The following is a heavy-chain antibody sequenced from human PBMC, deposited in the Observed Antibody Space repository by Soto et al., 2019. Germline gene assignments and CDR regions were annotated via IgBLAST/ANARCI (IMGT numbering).Heavy chain of an antibody. V-gene: IGHV4-59*08. CDR3: ARRRGYCSSTSCQNWFDP. CDR1: GGSISSYY. Sequence: SETLSLTCTVSGGSISSYYWSWIRQPPWKGLEWIGYIYYSGSTNYNPSLKSRVTISVDTSKNQFSLKLSSVTAADTAVYYCARRRGYCSSTSCQNWFDPWGQGTLVTVSS. D-gene: IGHD2-2*03. J-gene: IGHJ5*02. CDR2: IYYSGST.